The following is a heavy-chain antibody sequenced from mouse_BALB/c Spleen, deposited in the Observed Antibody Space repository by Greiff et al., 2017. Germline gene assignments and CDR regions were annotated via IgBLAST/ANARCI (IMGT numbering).Heavy chain of an antibody. D-gene: IGHD1-1*01. CDR2: ISSGSSTI. CDR1: GFTFSSFG. CDR3: AREKGNYYGSNYAMDY. V-gene: IGHV5-17*02. Sequence: EVKVVESGGGLVQPGGSRKLSCAASGFTFSSFGMHWVRQAPEKGLEWVAYISSGSSTIYYADTVKGRFTISRDNPKNTLFLQMTSLRSEDTAMYYCAREKGNYYGSNYAMDYWGQGTSVTVSS. J-gene: IGHJ4*01.